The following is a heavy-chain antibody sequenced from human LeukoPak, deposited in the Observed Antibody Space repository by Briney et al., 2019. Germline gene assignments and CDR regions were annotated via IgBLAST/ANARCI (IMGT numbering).Heavy chain of an antibody. J-gene: IGHJ6*03. CDR2: ISSSSSYI. V-gene: IGHV3-21*01. Sequence: PGGSLRLSCAASGFTFSSYTMNWVRQALGKGLEWVSSISSSSSYIYYADSVKGRFTISRDSAKNSLYLQVNSLRAEDTAVYYCAREVVVPAALTYYYYYMDVWGKGTTVTVSS. D-gene: IGHD2-2*01. CDR3: AREVVVPAALTYYYYYMDV. CDR1: GFTFSSYT.